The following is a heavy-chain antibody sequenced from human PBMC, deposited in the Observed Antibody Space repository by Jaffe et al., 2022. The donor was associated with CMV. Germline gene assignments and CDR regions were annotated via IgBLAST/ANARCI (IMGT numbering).Heavy chain of an antibody. D-gene: IGHD3-9*01. CDR2: IKPDSGGT. Sequence: QVQLVQSGTEVKNPGASVKVSCKASGYIFTDYYIHWVRQAPGQGLEWMGWIKPDSGGTNYAQRFQGRVTMTRDTSISTAYMELTNLRSDDTALYYCASVDWASRRPFDIWGQGTMVTVSS. V-gene: IGHV1-2*02. CDR3: ASVDWASRRPFDI. CDR1: GYIFTDYY. J-gene: IGHJ3*02.